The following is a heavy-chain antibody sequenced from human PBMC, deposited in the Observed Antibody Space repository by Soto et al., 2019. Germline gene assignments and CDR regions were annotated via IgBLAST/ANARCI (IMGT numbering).Heavy chain of an antibody. D-gene: IGHD5-18*01. CDR1: GYTLTELS. Sequence: ASVQVSCTVSGYTLTELSMHWVRQAPGKGHEWMGGFDPEDGETIYAQKFQGRVTMTEDTSTDTAYMELSSLRSEDTAVYYCATDTRQLWRTPDSWGQRNLVTVYS. J-gene: IGHJ4*02. CDR3: ATDTRQLWRTPDS. CDR2: FDPEDGET. V-gene: IGHV1-24*01.